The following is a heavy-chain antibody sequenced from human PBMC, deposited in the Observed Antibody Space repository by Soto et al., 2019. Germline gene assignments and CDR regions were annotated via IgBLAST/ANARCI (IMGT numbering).Heavy chain of an antibody. CDR1: GDSVSSNRAA. J-gene: IGHJ3*02. D-gene: IGHD3-10*01. CDR2: TYYRSRWYT. V-gene: IGHV6-1*01. Sequence: SQTLSLTCAISGDSVSSNRAAWGWIRQSPSRGLEWLGRTYYRSRWYTDYADSVKSRITINPDTYRNQFSLQLNSVTPEDTAVYYCAWEDSAATNDAFDRWGPGTMVPV. CDR3: AWEDSAATNDAFDR.